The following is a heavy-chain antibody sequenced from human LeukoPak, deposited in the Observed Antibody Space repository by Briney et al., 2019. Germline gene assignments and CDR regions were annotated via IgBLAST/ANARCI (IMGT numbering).Heavy chain of an antibody. J-gene: IGHJ4*02. Sequence: PGGSLRLSCAASGFTFSSYWMSWVRQGPGKGLEWLANIKQDGSERYYVDPVKGRFTISRDNAKNSLYLQMNSLRAEDTAVYSCARDKTRGLGYSYSKSGNYFDYWGQGTLVTVSS. CDR1: GFTFSSYW. D-gene: IGHD5-18*01. CDR3: ARDKTRGLGYSYSKSGNYFDY. CDR2: IKQDGSER. V-gene: IGHV3-7*01.